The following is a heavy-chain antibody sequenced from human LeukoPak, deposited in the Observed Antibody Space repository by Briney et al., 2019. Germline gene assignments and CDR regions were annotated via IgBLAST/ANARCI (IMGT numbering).Heavy chain of an antibody. J-gene: IGHJ4*02. CDR3: AKNIALTGEFDS. CDR1: GYTFTSYD. V-gene: IGHV1-8*01. Sequence: AASVKVSCKASGYTFTSYDVNWFRQATGQGLEWMGWMNPNSGNTGYAQKFQGRVSLTRDTSISTAYMGLSSLRSEDTAVYYCAKNIALTGEFDSWGQGTLVTVSS. CDR2: MNPNSGNT. D-gene: IGHD7-27*01.